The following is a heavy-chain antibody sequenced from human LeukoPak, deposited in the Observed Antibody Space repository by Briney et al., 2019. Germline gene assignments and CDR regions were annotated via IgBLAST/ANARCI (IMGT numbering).Heavy chain of an antibody. V-gene: IGHV3-30-3*01. CDR3: ARDGGYDFWSGYYQDY. CDR1: GFTFSHYA. CDR2: ISYDANIGSNK. D-gene: IGHD3-3*01. Sequence: GGSLRLSCATSGFTFSHYAMHWVRQAPGKGLEWVALISYDANIGSNKYYADSVKGRFTISRDNSKNTLYLQMNNLRAEDTAVYYCARDGGYDFWSGYYQDYWGQGTLVTVSS. J-gene: IGHJ4*02.